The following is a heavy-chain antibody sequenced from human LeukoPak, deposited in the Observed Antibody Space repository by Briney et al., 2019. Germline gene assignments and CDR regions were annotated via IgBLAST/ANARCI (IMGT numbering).Heavy chain of an antibody. CDR3: ARAMGGRSFDY. V-gene: IGHV4-59*12. Sequence: SETLSLTCTVSGGSISSYYWSWIRQPPGKGLEWIGYIYYSGSTNYNPSLKSRVTISVDTSKNQFSLKLSSVTAADTAVYYCARAMGGRSFDYWGQGTLVTVSS. CDR1: GGSISSYY. CDR2: IYYSGST. J-gene: IGHJ4*02. D-gene: IGHD1-14*01.